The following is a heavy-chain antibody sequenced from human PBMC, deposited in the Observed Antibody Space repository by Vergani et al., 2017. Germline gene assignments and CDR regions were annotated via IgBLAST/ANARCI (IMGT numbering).Heavy chain of an antibody. CDR1: GGSISSGGYY. Sequence: QVQLQESGPGLVKPSQTLSLTCTVSGGSISSGGYYWSGIRQHPGKGLEWIGYIYYSGSTYYNPSLKSRVTISVDTSQNQFSLKLGSVTAADTAVYYCARTLRFVYGMDVWGQGSTVTVSS. CDR3: ARTLRFVYGMDV. D-gene: IGHD3-3*01. CDR2: IYYSGST. J-gene: IGHJ6*02. V-gene: IGHV4-31*03.